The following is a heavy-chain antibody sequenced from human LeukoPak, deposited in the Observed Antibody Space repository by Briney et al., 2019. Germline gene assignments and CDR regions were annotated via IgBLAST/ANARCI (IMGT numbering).Heavy chain of an antibody. J-gene: IGHJ4*02. D-gene: IGHD3-3*01. CDR3: ARDLYDTPTYYFDY. CDR1: GFTFSSYA. Sequence: QAGGSLRLSCAASGFTFSSYAMSWVRQAPGKGLEWVSTINGGGVNTHYADSVGGRFTISRDNSKNTLYLQMNSLRAEDTAVYYCARDLYDTPTYYFDYWGQGTLVTVSS. V-gene: IGHV3-23*01. CDR2: INGGGVNT.